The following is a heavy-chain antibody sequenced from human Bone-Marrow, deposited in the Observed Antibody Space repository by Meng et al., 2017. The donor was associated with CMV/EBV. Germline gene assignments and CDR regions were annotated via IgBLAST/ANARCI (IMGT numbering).Heavy chain of an antibody. Sequence: GGSLRLSCAASGFTFSSYWMHWVRQAPGKGLVWVSRIDSDGSSTSYADSVKGRFTISRDNAKNTLYLQMNSLRAEDTAVYYCARDRAATIPYYYYYGMDVWGQGTTVTVSS. D-gene: IGHD5-24*01. CDR2: IDSDGSST. V-gene: IGHV3-74*01. J-gene: IGHJ6*02. CDR3: ARDRAATIPYYYYYGMDV. CDR1: GFTFSSYW.